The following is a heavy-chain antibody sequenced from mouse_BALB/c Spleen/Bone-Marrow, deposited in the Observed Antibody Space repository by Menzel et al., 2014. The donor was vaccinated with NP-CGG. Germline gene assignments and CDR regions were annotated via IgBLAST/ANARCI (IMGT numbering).Heavy chain of an antibody. V-gene: IGHV1-87*01. Sequence: QVQLKQSGAELARPGASVKLSCKASGYTFTSYWMQWVKQRPGQGLEWIGAIYPGDGDTRNTQKFKGKATLTADKSSSTAYMQLSSLASEDSAVYYCARNYYYGSSWSAMDYLGQGTSVTVSS. D-gene: IGHD1-1*01. CDR1: GYTFTSYW. CDR2: IYPGDGDT. CDR3: ARNYYYGSSWSAMDY. J-gene: IGHJ4*01.